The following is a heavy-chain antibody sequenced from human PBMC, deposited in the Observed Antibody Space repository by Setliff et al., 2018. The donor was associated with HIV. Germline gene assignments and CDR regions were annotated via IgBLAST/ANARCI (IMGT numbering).Heavy chain of an antibody. CDR2: IYPGDSDT. Sequence: GESLKLSCKGSGYSFTSYWIGWVRQMPGKGLEWMGIIYPGDSDTRYSPSFQGQVTISADKSISTAYLQWSSLKASDTAMYYCARLGEQWLGGGYYYYMDVWGKGTTVTSP. CDR3: ARLGEQWLGGGYYYYMDV. D-gene: IGHD6-19*01. V-gene: IGHV5-51*01. J-gene: IGHJ6*03. CDR1: GYSFTSYW.